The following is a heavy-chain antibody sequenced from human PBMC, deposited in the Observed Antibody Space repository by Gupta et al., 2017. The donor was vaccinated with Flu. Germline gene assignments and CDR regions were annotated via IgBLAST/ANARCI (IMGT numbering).Heavy chain of an antibody. CDR1: GHIFNNYN. J-gene: IGHJ6*04. CDR2: INANTGNP. CDR3: ARAGYERPIHYFYFDV. V-gene: IGHV7-4-1*02. D-gene: IGHD2-21*01. Sequence: QEQLAQSGSEVKKPGSSVTVSCKASGHIFNNYNIYWVRQAPGQGLESMGWINANTGNPIYAQAFTGRFVFSLDPSATTAYLQIISLEADDTAVYYCARAGYERPIHYFYFDVWGEGTTVTVSS.